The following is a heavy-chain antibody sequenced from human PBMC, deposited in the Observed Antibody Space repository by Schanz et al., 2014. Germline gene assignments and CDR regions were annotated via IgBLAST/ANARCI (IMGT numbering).Heavy chain of an antibody. D-gene: IGHD2-21*01. CDR1: GYTFSDYG. J-gene: IGHJ4*02. CDR2: ISPYTGNT. Sequence: QVQLVQSGAEVKKPGASVKVSCKTSGYTFSDYGITWVRQAPGQGLEWVGWISPYTGNTHYFDKMEGRVTMTTDTSTSTAYMELRSLRSDDTAVYYCARGRYSVGGSDYWGQGTLVTVSS. V-gene: IGHV1-18*01. CDR3: ARGRYSVGGSDY.